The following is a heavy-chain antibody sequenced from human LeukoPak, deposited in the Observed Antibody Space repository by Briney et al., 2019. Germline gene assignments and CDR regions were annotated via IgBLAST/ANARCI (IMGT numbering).Heavy chain of an antibody. CDR2: IDGVGSTT. V-gene: IGHV3-74*01. D-gene: IGHD3-22*01. CDR1: GFIFSGFW. J-gene: IGHJ4*02. Sequence: GGSLRLSCAASGFIFSGFWMNWVRQAPGKGLAWVAGIDGVGSTTKYADSMKGRFTISRDNAKNSLYLQMNSLRAEDTAVYYCAREETYYYDSSGYVDYWGQGTLVTVSS. CDR3: AREETYYYDSSGYVDY.